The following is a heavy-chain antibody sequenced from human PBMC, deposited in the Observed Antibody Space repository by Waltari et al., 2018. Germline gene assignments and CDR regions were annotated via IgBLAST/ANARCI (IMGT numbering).Heavy chain of an antibody. J-gene: IGHJ2*01. CDR1: GFTFSSYA. CDR2: FGVSVVTI. V-gene: IGHV3-23*04. D-gene: IGHD6-13*01. Sequence: EVQLVESGGGLVQPGGSLRLSCAASGFTFSSYAMSWVRQSPGKGLDWFSSFGVSVVTIFSEDSVKVRFTTSRDNSKNTLYLQMDSLRAEDTAIYYCAKSAAATIRFWYFDLWGRGTLVTVSS. CDR3: AKSAAATIRFWYFDL.